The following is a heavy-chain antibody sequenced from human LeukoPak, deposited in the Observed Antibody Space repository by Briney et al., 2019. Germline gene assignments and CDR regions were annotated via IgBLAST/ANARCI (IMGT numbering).Heavy chain of an antibody. CDR1: GYTFTSHH. V-gene: IGHV1-46*01. CDR2: IFPGSGSI. D-gene: IGHD3-16*01. CDR3: ATTYGPGPH. J-gene: IGHJ4*02. Sequence: GASVKVSCKASGYTFTSHHMHLVRQAPGQGLEWMGMIFPGSGSITYAQEFQGRLTMTTDTSTSTVYVELSSLRSEDTAVYYCATTYGPGPHWGQGTLVTVSS.